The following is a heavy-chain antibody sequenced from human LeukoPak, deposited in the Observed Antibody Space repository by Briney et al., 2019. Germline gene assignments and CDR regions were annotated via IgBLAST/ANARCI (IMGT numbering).Heavy chain of an antibody. J-gene: IGHJ4*02. CDR2: ISYDGSNK. CDR1: GFTFSSYA. D-gene: IGHD2/OR15-2a*01. CDR3: ARDHKDYLVDY. Sequence: GRSLGLSCAASGFTFSSYAMHWVRQAPGKGLEWVAVISYDGSNKYYADSVKGRFTIPRDNSKNTLYLQMNSLRAEDTAVYYCARDHKDYLVDYWGQGTLVTVSS. V-gene: IGHV3-30*04.